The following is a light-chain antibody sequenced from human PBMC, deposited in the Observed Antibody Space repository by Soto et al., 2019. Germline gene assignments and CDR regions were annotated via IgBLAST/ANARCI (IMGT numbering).Light chain of an antibody. J-gene: IGLJ1*01. CDR3: SSYAGSNMGV. V-gene: IGLV2-8*01. CDR1: SSDVGGYNY. CDR2: VVS. Sequence: QSALTQPPSASGSPGQSVTISCTGTSSDVGGYNYVSWYQQHPVKAPKLMIYVVSKRPSGVPDRFSGSKSGNTGSLTVSGLQAEDEADYYCSSYAGSNMGVFGTGTKLTVL.